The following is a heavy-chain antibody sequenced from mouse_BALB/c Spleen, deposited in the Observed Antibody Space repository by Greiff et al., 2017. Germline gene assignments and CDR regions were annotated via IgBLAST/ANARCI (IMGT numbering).Heavy chain of an antibody. Sequence: EVQLVESGGGLVQPGGSRKLSCAASGFTFSSFGMHWVRQAPEKGLEWVAYISSGSSTIYYADTVKGRFTISRDNPKNTLFLQMTSLRSEDTAMYYCARWGYYYFDYWGQGTTLTVSS. CDR2: ISSGSSTI. D-gene: IGHD2-3*01. CDR3: ARWGYYYFDY. CDR1: GFTFSSFG. V-gene: IGHV5-17*02. J-gene: IGHJ2*01.